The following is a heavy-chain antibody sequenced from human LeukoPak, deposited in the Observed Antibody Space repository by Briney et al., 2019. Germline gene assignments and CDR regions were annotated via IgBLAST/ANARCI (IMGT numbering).Heavy chain of an antibody. V-gene: IGHV1-3*03. J-gene: IGHJ4*02. D-gene: IGHD6-6*01. Sequence: GASVKVSCKASGYTFTNYAIHWVRQAPGQRLEWMGWINAGNGNTKYSQEFQCRVTITRDTSASTAYIELSSLISEDMAVYYCAREYKSSSLDYWGQGTLVTVSS. CDR3: AREYKSSSLDY. CDR1: GYTFTNYA. CDR2: INAGNGNT.